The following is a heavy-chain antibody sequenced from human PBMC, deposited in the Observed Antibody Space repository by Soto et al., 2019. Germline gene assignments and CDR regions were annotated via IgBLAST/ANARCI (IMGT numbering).Heavy chain of an antibody. CDR2: INAGNGNT. Sequence: ASVKVSCKASGYTFTSYAMHWVRQAPGQRLEWMGWINAGNGNTKYSQKFQGRVTITRDTFASTAYMELSSLRSEDTAVYYCARVSSTSCNHFDYWGQGTLVTVSS. V-gene: IGHV1-3*01. D-gene: IGHD2-2*01. CDR1: GYTFTSYA. CDR3: ARVSSTSCNHFDY. J-gene: IGHJ4*02.